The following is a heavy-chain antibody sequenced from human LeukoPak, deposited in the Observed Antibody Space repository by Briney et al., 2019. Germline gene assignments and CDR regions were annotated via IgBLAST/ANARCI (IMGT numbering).Heavy chain of an antibody. CDR3: AKGPRPYYYDSSGYSEVYYFDY. D-gene: IGHD3-22*01. Sequence: PGGSLRLSCAASGFTFSSYAMHWVRQAPGKGLEWVSAISGSGGSTYYADSVKGRFTISRDNSKNTLYLQTNSLRAEDTAVYYCAKGPRPYYYDSSGYSEVYYFDYWGQGTLVTVSS. V-gene: IGHV3-23*01. J-gene: IGHJ4*02. CDR2: ISGSGGST. CDR1: GFTFSSYA.